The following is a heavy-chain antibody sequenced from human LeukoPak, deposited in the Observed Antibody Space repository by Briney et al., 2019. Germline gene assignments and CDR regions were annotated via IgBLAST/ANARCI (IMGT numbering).Heavy chain of an antibody. CDR2: ISAYNGNT. Sequence: ASVKVSCKASGYTFTSYGISWVRQASGQGLEWMGWISAYNGNTNYAQKLQGRVTMTTDTSTSTAYMELRSLRSDDTAVYYCARGGVDIVATTPFDYWGQGTLVTVSS. CDR1: GYTFTSYG. CDR3: ARGGVDIVATTPFDY. D-gene: IGHD5-12*01. V-gene: IGHV1-18*01. J-gene: IGHJ4*02.